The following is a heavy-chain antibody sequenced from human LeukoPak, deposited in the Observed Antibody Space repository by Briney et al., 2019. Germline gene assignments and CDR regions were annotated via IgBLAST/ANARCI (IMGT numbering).Heavy chain of an antibody. D-gene: IGHD3-22*01. V-gene: IGHV1-18*01. CDR1: GYTFTSYG. CDR2: ISAYNGNT. Sequence: ASVKVSCKASGYTFTSYGISWLRQAPGQGLEWMGWISAYNGNTNYAQKLQGRVTMTTDTSTSTAYMELRSLRSDDTAVYYCARWGPRPPWLSGGEGLDYWGQGTLVTVSS. CDR3: ARWGPRPPWLSGGEGLDY. J-gene: IGHJ4*02.